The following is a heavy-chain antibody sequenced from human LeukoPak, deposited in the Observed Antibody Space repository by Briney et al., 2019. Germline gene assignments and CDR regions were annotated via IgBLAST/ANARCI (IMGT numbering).Heavy chain of an antibody. CDR1: GGSISSYY. CDR3: ARERQLWFGELPEYYFDY. V-gene: IGHV4-4*07. D-gene: IGHD3-10*01. J-gene: IGHJ4*02. Sequence: SETLSLTCAVSGGSISSYYWSWIRQPAGKGLEWIGRIYTSGSTNYNPSLKSRVTMSVDTSKNQFSLKLSSVTAADTAVYYCARERQLWFGELPEYYFDYWGQGTLVTVSS. CDR2: IYTSGST.